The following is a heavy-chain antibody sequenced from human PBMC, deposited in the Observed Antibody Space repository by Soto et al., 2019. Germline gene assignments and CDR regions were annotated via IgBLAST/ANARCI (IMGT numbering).Heavy chain of an antibody. Sequence: EVQLVESGGGLVQPGGSLRLSCAASGFTFSSYWMSWVRQAPGKGLEWVANIKQDGSDKYYVDSVKGRFTVSRDNAKNAQYLQMNSLRAEDTAVYYCARGYSSSLDYWGQGTLVTVSS. CDR1: GFTFSSYW. CDR3: ARGYSSSLDY. D-gene: IGHD6-6*01. V-gene: IGHV3-7*01. CDR2: IKQDGSDK. J-gene: IGHJ4*02.